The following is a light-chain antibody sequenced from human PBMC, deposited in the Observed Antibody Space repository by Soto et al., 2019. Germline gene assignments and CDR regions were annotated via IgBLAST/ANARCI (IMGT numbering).Light chain of an antibody. CDR2: SNN. CDR1: SSNIGSNT. V-gene: IGLV1-44*01. CDR3: AAWDDRLNGAV. J-gene: IGLJ7*01. Sequence: QSVLTQPPSASGTPGQRVTISCSGSSSNIGSNTVNWYQQLPGTAPKLLIYSNNQRPSGVPDRFSGSKSGTSASLAIRGLQSEDEADYYCAAWDDRLNGAVFGGGTQLTVL.